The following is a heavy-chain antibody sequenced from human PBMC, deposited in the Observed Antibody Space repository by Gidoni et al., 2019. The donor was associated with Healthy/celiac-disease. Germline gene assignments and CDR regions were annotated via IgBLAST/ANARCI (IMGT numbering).Heavy chain of an antibody. CDR3: ARSTRGWELDPPFHY. V-gene: IGHV3-30*01. D-gene: IGHD1-26*01. CDR1: GFTFSSYA. CDR2: ISYDGSNK. Sequence: QVQLVESGGGVVQPGRSLRLSCAASGFTFSSYAMHWVRQAPGKGLEWVAVISYDGSNKYYAYSVKGRFTISRDNSKNTLYLQMNSLRAEDTAVYYCARSTRGWELDPPFHYWGQGTLVTVSS. J-gene: IGHJ4*02.